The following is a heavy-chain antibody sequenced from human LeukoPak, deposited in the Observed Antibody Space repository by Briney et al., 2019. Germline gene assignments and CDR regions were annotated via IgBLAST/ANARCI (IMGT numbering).Heavy chain of an antibody. CDR3: ATWGSSSSPLPTMDV. D-gene: IGHD6-13*01. CDR2: ISPSDGGT. J-gene: IGHJ6*02. Sequence: GASATVSCTASGYTFTNYYMHWVRQAPGQGLEWIGIISPSDGGTTYAQKFQGRVAMTRDTSTSTVYMELSSLRYEDTAVYYCATWGSSSSPLPTMDVWGQGTSVTVSS. CDR1: GYTFTNYY. V-gene: IGHV1-46*01.